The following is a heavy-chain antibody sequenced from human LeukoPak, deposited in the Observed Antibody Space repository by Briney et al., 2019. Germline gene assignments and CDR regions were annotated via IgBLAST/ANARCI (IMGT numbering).Heavy chain of an antibody. CDR1: GFTVSSNY. V-gene: IGHV3-21*01. J-gene: IGHJ6*03. Sequence: GGSLRLSCAASGFTVSSNYMSWVRQAPGKGLEWVSSISTSSSYIYYADSVKGRFTISRDNARNSLYLQMNSLRAEDTAVYYCARDRSGYDLYYYYYMDVWGKGTTVTVSS. CDR3: ARDRSGYDLYYYYYMDV. D-gene: IGHD5-12*01. CDR2: ISTSSSYI.